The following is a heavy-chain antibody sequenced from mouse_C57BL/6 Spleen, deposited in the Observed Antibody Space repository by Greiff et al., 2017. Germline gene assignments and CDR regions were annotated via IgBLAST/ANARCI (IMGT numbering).Heavy chain of an antibody. CDR1: GFTFSDYS. Sequence: ESEGGLVQPGSSMKLSCTASGFTFSDYSMAWVRQVPEKGLEWVANINYDGSSTYYLDSLKSRFIISRDNAKNILYLQMSSLKSEDTATYYCARGYGSSSFYAMDYWGQGTSVTVSS. CDR3: ARGYGSSSFYAMDY. V-gene: IGHV5-16*01. CDR2: INYDGSST. J-gene: IGHJ4*01. D-gene: IGHD1-1*01.